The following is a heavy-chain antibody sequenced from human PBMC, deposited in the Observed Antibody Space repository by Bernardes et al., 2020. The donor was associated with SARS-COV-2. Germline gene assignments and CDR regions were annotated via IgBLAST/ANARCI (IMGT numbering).Heavy chain of an antibody. D-gene: IGHD6-13*01. CDR2: INAGNGNT. CDR3: ARAGIAAAIPRYYYGMDV. Sequence: ASVKVSCKASGYTFTSYAMHWVRQAPGQRLEWMGWINAGNGNTKYSQKFQGRVTITRDTSASTAYMELSSLRSEDTAVYYCARAGIAAAIPRYYYGMDVWGQGTTVTVSS. J-gene: IGHJ6*02. V-gene: IGHV1-3*01. CDR1: GYTFTSYA.